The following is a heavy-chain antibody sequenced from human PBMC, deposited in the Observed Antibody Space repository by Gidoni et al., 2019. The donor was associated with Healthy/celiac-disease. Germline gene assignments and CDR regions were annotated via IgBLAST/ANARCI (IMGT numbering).Heavy chain of an antibody. CDR3: AGGVVWRYLLEYFDL. CDR2: MNPNSCNP. V-gene: IGHV1-8*01. D-gene: IGHD3-3*01. Sequence: QVQLVQSVAEGKKPGASVKVSGKASGSTFTSYDINWVRQATGQGLEWMGWMNPNSCNPGYAQTFQGRVTMTRNTSISTAYMELSRLRSEDTAVYYCAGGVVWRYLLEYFDLWGRGTLVTVSS. CDR1: GSTFTSYD. J-gene: IGHJ2*01.